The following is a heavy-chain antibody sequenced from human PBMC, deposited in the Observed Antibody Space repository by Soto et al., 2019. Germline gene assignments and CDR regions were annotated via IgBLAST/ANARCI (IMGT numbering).Heavy chain of an antibody. V-gene: IGHV1-46*01. D-gene: IGHD5-12*01. Sequence: ASVKVSCKASGYSFTNFHIHWVRQAPGQGLEWMGMIDPSGGITRDAQRLQGRITMTRDASTSTVYMELRSLTSEDMAVYYCAKSTRDSGNPSYYYYYGMDVWGQGTTVTVSS. CDR2: IDPSGGIT. J-gene: IGHJ6*02. CDR1: GYSFTNFH. CDR3: AKSTRDSGNPSYYYYYGMDV.